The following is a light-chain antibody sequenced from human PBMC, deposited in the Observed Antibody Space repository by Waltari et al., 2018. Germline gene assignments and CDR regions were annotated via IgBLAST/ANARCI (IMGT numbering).Light chain of an antibody. V-gene: IGLV1-44*01. J-gene: IGLJ3*02. CDR2: RND. CDR3: ATWDDRPTGRWV. CDR1: QPSVGDC. Sequence: HSALSQPPSASAPPGQGVPIPRSAGQPSVGDCGELVSHQLPGTAPKLVIYRNDLRPSGVPDRFTASKSGTSASLAISGLQSEDEGDYYCATWDDRPTGRWVFGGGTRVTVL.